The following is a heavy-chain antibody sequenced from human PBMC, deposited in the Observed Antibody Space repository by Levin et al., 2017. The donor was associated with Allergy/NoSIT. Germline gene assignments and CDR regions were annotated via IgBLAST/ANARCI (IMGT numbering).Heavy chain of an antibody. CDR2: IYSSGSA. CDR3: AREVPGTSQIDY. J-gene: IGHJ4*02. CDR1: GGSIISTTYC. V-gene: IGHV4-39*07. D-gene: IGHD6-19*01. Sequence: GSLRLSCTVSGGSIISTTYCWAWIRQPPGKGLEWIGSIYSSGSASYNPSLKSRVTISIDTSTNQFSLKLSSVTAADTAVYYCAREVPGTSQIDYWGQGTLVAVSS.